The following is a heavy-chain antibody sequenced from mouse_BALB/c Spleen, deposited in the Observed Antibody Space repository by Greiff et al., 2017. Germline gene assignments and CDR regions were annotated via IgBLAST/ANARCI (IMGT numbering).Heavy chain of an antibody. CDR3: ASFYYGNSYYAMDY. D-gene: IGHD2-1*01. V-gene: IGHV3-6*02. CDR1: GYSITSGYY. J-gene: IGHJ4*01. CDR2: ISYDGSN. Sequence: EVKVEESGPGLVKPSQSLSLTCSVTGYSITSGYYWNWIRQFPGNKLEWMGYISYDGSNNYNPSLKNRISITRDTSKNQFFLKLNSVTTEDTATYYCASFYYGNSYYAMDYWGQGTSVTVSS.